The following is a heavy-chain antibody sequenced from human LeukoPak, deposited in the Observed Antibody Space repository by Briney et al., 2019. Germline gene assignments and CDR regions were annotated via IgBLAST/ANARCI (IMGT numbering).Heavy chain of an antibody. CDR3: ASESPGAYYFDY. V-gene: IGHV4-4*07. J-gene: IGHJ4*02. Sequence: PSETLSLTCTVSGGSISSYYWSWIRQPAGKGLEWIGRIYTSGSTNYDPSLKSRVTMSVDTSKNQFTLKLSSVTAADRAVYYCASESPGAYYFDYWGQGTLVTVSS. CDR2: IYTSGST. D-gene: IGHD1-26*01. CDR1: GGSISSYY.